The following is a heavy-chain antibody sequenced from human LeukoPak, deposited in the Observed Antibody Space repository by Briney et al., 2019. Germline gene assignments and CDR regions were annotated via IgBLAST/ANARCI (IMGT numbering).Heavy chain of an antibody. Sequence: GASVKVSCKASGGTFSSYAISWVRQAPGQGLEWMGRIIPILNIANYAQKFQGRVTITADKSTSTAYMELSSLIEDTAVYYCAEGPAAADDAFDIWGQGTMVTVSS. CDR2: IIPILNIA. V-gene: IGHV1-69*04. J-gene: IGHJ3*02. CDR3: AEGPAAADDAFDI. CDR1: GGTFSSYA. D-gene: IGHD2-2*01.